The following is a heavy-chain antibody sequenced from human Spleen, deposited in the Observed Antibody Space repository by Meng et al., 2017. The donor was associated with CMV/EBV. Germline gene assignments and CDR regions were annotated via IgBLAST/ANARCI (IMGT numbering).Heavy chain of an antibody. J-gene: IGHJ5*02. CDR3: ARGGVGITMVRGVIRTNNWFDP. CDR2: IYYSGSA. D-gene: IGHD3-10*01. CDR1: GGSISSSSYY. V-gene: IGHV4-39*01. Sequence: GSLRLSCTVSGGSISSSSYYWGWIRQPPGKGREWIGSIYYSGSAYYNPSLKSRVTIAVDTYKNQFSLRLSSVTAADTAVYYCARGGVGITMVRGVIRTNNWFDPWGQGTLVTVSS.